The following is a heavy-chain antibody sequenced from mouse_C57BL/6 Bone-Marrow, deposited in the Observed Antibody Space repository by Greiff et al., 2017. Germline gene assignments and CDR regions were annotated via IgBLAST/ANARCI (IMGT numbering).Heavy chain of an antibody. V-gene: IGHV1-55*01. D-gene: IGHD2-5*01. Sequence: QVQLQQPGAELVKPGASVKMSCKASGYTFTSYWITWVKQRPGQGLEWIGDLYPGIGSTNYNEKFKSKATLTVDTSSSTAYMQISSLTSEDSAVYYCAREGSYYSNYYAMDYWGQGTSVTVSS. J-gene: IGHJ4*01. CDR2: LYPGIGST. CDR1: GYTFTSYW. CDR3: AREGSYYSNYYAMDY.